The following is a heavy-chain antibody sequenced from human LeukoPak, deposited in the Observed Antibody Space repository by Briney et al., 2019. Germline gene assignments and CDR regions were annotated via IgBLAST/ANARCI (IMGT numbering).Heavy chain of an antibody. D-gene: IGHD4-17*01. CDR2: ISAYNGNT. V-gene: IGHV1-18*01. J-gene: IGHJ1*01. Sequence: ASVKVSCKASGYTFTSYGISWVRQAPGQGLEWMGWISAYNGNTNYAQKLQGRVTMTTDTSTSTAYMELRSLRSDDTAVYYCARDLNEDYGLVRGYFQHWGQGTLVTVSS. CDR1: GYTFTSYG. CDR3: ARDLNEDYGLVRGYFQH.